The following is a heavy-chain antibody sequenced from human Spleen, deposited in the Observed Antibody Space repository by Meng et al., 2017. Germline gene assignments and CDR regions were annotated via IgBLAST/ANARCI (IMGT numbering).Heavy chain of an antibody. J-gene: IGHJ4*02. V-gene: IGHV4-38-2*02. CDR3: ARDLGAGIAAAGMPIDY. CDR1: GYSITGSYN. CDR2: IYQSGST. Sequence: GSLRLSCAVSGYSITGSYNWGWIRQSPGKGLEWIGSIYQSGSTYYNPSLKSRVTMSADTSKNQFSLKLTSVTAADTAVYYCARDLGAGIAAAGMPIDYWGQGTLVTVSS. D-gene: IGHD6-13*01.